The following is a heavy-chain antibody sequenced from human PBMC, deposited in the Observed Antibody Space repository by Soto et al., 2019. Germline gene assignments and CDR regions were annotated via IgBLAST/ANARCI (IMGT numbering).Heavy chain of an antibody. CDR3: ALASYSSVWYVDY. J-gene: IGHJ4*02. D-gene: IGHD6-19*01. V-gene: IGHV3-72*01. CDR1: GFTFSDHY. CDR2: TRTKANSYTT. Sequence: GSLRLSCAASGFTFSDHYMDWVRQAPGKGLEWVGRTRTKANSYTTEYAASVKGRFTISRDDSKNSLYLEMNSLKTEDTAVYYCALASYSSVWYVDYWGQGTLVTVSS.